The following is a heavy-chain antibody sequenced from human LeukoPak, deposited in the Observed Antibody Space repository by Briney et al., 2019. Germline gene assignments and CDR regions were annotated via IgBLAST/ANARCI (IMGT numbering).Heavy chain of an antibody. V-gene: IGHV5-51*01. Sequence: GESLKISCKGSGYSFTSYWIGWVRQMPGKGLEWMGIIYPGDSDTRYSPSFQGQVTISADKSISTDYLQWSSLKASDIAMYYCARHSSDYVWGSYNYWGQGTLVTVSS. D-gene: IGHD3-16*01. CDR2: IYPGDSDT. CDR1: GYSFTSYW. CDR3: ARHSSDYVWGSYNY. J-gene: IGHJ4*02.